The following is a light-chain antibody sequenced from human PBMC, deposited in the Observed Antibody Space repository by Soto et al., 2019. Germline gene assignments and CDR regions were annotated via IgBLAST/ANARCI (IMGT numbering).Light chain of an antibody. CDR2: DDG. CDR3: QVWDSSSAV. J-gene: IGLJ7*01. CDR1: NIGSKS. V-gene: IGLV3-21*02. Sequence: SYELTQPPSVSVAPGQTARITCGGNNIGSKSVHWYQQKPGQAPVLVVYDDGDRPSGIPERFSGSNSGNTATLTISRVEAGDEADYYCQVWDSSSAVFGGGTQLTVL.